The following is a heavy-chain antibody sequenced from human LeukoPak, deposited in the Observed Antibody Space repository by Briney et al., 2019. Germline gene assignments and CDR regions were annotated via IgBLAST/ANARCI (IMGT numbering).Heavy chain of an antibody. CDR3: AKSRVRNDIIFDY. J-gene: IGHJ4*02. CDR1: GFTFSSYS. D-gene: IGHD3-10*01. V-gene: IGHV3-48*02. Sequence: PGGSLRLSCAASGFTFSSYSMNWVRQAPGKGREWVSCISSGSSIIHYADSVKGRFTISRDDAKDSLYLQMSSLRDEDTAVYYCAKSRVRNDIIFDYWGQGTLVTVSS. CDR2: ISSGSSII.